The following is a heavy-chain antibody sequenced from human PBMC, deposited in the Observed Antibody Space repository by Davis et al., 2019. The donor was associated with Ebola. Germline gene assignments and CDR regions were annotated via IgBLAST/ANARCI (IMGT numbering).Heavy chain of an antibody. D-gene: IGHD3-3*01. CDR1: GFTFSRYW. CDR2: IKQDGSEK. J-gene: IGHJ4*02. V-gene: IGHV3-7*01. CDR3: AIGGRDYDFWSCYLCNY. Sequence: GESLKISCAASGFTFSRYWMSWVRQAPGKGLEWVANIKQDGSEKYYVDSVKGRFTISRDNAKNSLYLQMNSLRAEDTAVYYCAIGGRDYDFWSCYLCNYWCQGTLVTVSS.